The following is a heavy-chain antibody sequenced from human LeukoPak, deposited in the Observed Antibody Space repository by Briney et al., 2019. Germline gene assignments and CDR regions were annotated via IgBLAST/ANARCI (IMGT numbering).Heavy chain of an antibody. CDR2: TRYDGNNK. D-gene: IGHD3-10*01. V-gene: IGHV3-30*02. Sequence: GGSLRLSCAASGFTFSSYSMSWVRQAPGKGLEWVAFTRYDGNNKNYADFVKGRFTISRDNSKNTLYLQMNSLRAEDTAVYYCAKYYYGSGSQRYFDYWGQGTLVTVSS. CDR1: GFTFSSYS. J-gene: IGHJ4*02. CDR3: AKYYYGSGSQRYFDY.